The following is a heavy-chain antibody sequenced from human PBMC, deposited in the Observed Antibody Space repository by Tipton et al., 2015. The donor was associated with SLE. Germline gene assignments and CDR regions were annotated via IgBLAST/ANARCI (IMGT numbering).Heavy chain of an antibody. Sequence: LSLTCTVSGGSISSSSYYWGWIRQPPGKGLEWIGSIYYSGSTYYNPSLKSRVTISVDTPKNQFSLKLSSVTAADTAVYYCARDGDIVVVTAIHGYFDLWGRGTLVTVSS. V-gene: IGHV4-39*07. CDR2: IYYSGST. D-gene: IGHD2-21*02. CDR3: ARDGDIVVVTAIHGYFDL. J-gene: IGHJ2*01. CDR1: GGSISSSSYY.